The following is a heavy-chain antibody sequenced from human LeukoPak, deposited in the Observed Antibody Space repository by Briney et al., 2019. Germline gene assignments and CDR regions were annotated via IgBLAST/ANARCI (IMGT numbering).Heavy chain of an antibody. CDR1: GFTFSSYA. V-gene: IGHV3-23*01. D-gene: IGHD3-9*01. CDR2: ISGSGGST. CDR3: AKEGIARNYDILTGYYYFDY. J-gene: IGHJ4*02. Sequence: GGSLRLSCAASGFTFSSYAMSWVRQAPGKGLEWVSAISGSGGSTYYADSVKGRFTISRDNSKNTLYLQMNSLRAEDTAVYYCAKEGIARNYDILTGYYYFDYWGQGTLDTVSS.